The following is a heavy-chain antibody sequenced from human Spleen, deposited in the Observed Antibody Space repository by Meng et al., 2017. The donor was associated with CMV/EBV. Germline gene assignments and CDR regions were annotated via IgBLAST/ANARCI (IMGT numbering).Heavy chain of an antibody. CDR3: ARDLADSTSPPGL. D-gene: IGHD5/OR15-5a*01. V-gene: IGHV1-69*05. J-gene: IGHJ4*02. Sequence: SVKVSCKASGDTFSSYAISWVRQAPGQGLEWMGGIIPIFGTANYAQKFQGRVTITTDESTSTAYMELSSLRSEDTAVYYCARDLADSTSPPGLWGQGTLVTVSS. CDR1: GDTFSSYA. CDR2: IIPIFGTA.